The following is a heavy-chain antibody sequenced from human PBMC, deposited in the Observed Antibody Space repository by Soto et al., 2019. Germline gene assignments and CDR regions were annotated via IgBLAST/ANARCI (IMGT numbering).Heavy chain of an antibody. V-gene: IGHV4-59*08. D-gene: IGHD5-12*01. Sequence: SETLSLTCTVSGGSISSYYWSWIRQPPGKGLEWIGYIYYSGSTNYNPSLKSRVTISVDTSKNQFSLKLSSVTAADTAVYYCASSGYDSTYFDYWGQGTLVTVSS. CDR2: IYYSGST. CDR3: ASSGYDSTYFDY. J-gene: IGHJ4*02. CDR1: GGSISSYY.